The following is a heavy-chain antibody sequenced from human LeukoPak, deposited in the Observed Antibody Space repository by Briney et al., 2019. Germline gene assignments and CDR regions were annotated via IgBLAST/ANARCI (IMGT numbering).Heavy chain of an antibody. D-gene: IGHD2-2*01. CDR2: INHSGST. CDR3: ARWGVLDVVVVPAAISWFDP. Sequence: SETLSLTCAVYGGSFSGYYWSWIRQPPGKGLEWIGEINHSGSTNYNPSLKSRVTISVDTSKNQFSLKLISVTAADTAVYYCARWGVLDVVVVPAAISWFDPWGQGTLVTVSS. CDR1: GGSFSGYY. J-gene: IGHJ5*02. V-gene: IGHV4-34*01.